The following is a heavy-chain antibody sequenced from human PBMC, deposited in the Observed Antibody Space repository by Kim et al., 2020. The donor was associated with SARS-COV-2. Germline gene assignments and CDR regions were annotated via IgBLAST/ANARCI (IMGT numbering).Heavy chain of an antibody. Sequence: GGSLRLSCAASGFTFSSYGMHWVRQAPGKGLEWVAVIWYDGSNKYYADSVKGRFTISRDNSKNTLYLQMNSLRAEDTAGYYCARDFLAYSGGDCYSPHPKLTVVGNWGEGTLVTVSP. J-gene: IGHJ1*01. CDR3: ARDFLAYSGGDCYSPHPKLTVVGN. V-gene: IGHV3-33*01. CDR2: IWYDGSNK. D-gene: IGHD2-21*02. CDR1: GFTFSSYG.